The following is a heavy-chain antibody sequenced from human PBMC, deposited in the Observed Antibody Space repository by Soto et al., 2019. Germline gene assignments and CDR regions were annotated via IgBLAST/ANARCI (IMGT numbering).Heavy chain of an antibody. Sequence: SVKVSCKASGGTFSSYAISWVRQAPGRGLEWMGGIIPIFGTANYAQKFQGRVTITADESTSTAYMELSSLRSEDTAVYCCARVRWFGELLHYYYYGMDIWGQGTTVTVSS. D-gene: IGHD3-10*01. CDR3: ARVRWFGELLHYYYYGMDI. J-gene: IGHJ6*02. V-gene: IGHV1-69*13. CDR2: IIPIFGTA. CDR1: GGTFSSYA.